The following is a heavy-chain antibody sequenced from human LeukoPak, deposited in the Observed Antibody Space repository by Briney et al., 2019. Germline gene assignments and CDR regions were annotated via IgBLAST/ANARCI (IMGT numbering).Heavy chain of an antibody. D-gene: IGHD3-22*01. CDR3: AMYYYDSSGYYYFDY. V-gene: IGHV1-24*01. CDR2: FDPEDGET. CDR1: GYTLTELS. J-gene: IGHJ4*02. Sequence: ASVKVSCKVSGYTLTELSMHWVRQAPGKGLEWMGGFDPEDGETIYAQKFQGRVTMTEDTSTDTAYMELSSLRSEDTAVYYCAMYYYDSSGYYYFDYWGQGTLVTVSS.